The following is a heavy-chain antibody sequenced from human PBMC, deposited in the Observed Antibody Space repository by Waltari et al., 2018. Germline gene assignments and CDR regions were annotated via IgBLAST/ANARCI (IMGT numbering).Heavy chain of an antibody. CDR2: RSYDGSNK. V-gene: IGHV3-30-3*01. Sequence: QVQLVESGGGVVQPGRSLRLSCAASGFTFSSYPMHWVRPAPGKGLEWVAVRSYDGSNKYYADSVKGRFTISRDNSKNTLYLQMNSLRAEDTAVYYCARQRFWSGSYYYYYMDVWGKGTTVTVSS. D-gene: IGHD3-3*02. CDR3: ARQRFWSGSYYYYYMDV. CDR1: GFTFSSYP. J-gene: IGHJ6*03.